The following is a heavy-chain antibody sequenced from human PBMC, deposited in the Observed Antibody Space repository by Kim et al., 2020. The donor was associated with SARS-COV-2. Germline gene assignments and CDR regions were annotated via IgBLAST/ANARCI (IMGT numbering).Heavy chain of an antibody. CDR2: ITGSGDVT. CDR1: SFTFTSYA. CDR3: AKVAAGSWYFDY. Sequence: GGSLRLSCAASSFTFTSYAMTWVRQAPGKGLEWVSGITGSGDVTKYADSVKGRFTISRDNSKSTLYLQINSLRAEDTAVYYCAKVAAGSWYFDYWGQGTL. V-gene: IGHV3-23*01. D-gene: IGHD6-13*01. J-gene: IGHJ4*02.